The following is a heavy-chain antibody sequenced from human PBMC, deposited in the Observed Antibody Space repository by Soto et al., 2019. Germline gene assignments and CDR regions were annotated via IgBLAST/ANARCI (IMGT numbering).Heavy chain of an antibody. J-gene: IGHJ4*02. V-gene: IGHV3-15*01. CDR2: IKSKTDGGTT. CDR1: GITFSNAW. Sequence: PGGSLRLSCAASGITFSNAWMSWVRQAPGKGLEWVGRIKSKTDGGTTDYAAPVKGRFTISRDDSKNTLYLQMNSLKTEDTAVYYCTTTDYYYDSSGYIDTDYWGQGTLVTVS. CDR3: TTTDYYYDSSGYIDTDY. D-gene: IGHD3-22*01.